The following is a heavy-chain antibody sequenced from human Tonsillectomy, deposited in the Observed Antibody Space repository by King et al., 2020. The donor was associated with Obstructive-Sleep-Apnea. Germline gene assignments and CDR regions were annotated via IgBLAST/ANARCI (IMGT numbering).Heavy chain of an antibody. V-gene: IGHV4-4*07. CDR2: IYTSGST. J-gene: IGHJ2*01. CDR1: GGSINNYY. D-gene: IGHD2-2*01. Sequence: QLQESGPGLVKPSETLSLTCTVSGGSINNYYWSWIRQPAGKGLEWIGRIYTSGSTNYNPSLKSRVTMSIDTSKNQFSLKLSSVTAADTAVYYCARDACNSCYFSRTYWYFDLWGRGTLVTVSS. CDR3: ARDACNSCYFSRTYWYFDL.